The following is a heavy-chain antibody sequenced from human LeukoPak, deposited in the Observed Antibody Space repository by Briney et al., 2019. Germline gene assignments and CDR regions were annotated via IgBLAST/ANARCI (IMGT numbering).Heavy chain of an antibody. Sequence: GGSLRLSCAASGFTFSSYWMTWVRQAPGKGLEWVANIKHDGSEEYYVDSVKGRFTISRDNAKNSLHLQMNSLRAEDTAVYCCARSYGWLPGGMWGQGTLVTVSS. D-gene: IGHD5-12*01. CDR1: GFTFSSYW. J-gene: IGHJ4*02. V-gene: IGHV3-7*05. CDR3: ARSYGWLPGGM. CDR2: IKHDGSEE.